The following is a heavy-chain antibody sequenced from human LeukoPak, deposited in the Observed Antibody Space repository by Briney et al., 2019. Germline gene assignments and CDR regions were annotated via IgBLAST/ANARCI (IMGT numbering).Heavy chain of an antibody. CDR3: AKDLASDYGDPSEPGGPSY. CDR2: ISCSGGST. CDR1: GFTFSSYA. Sequence: PGGSLRLSCAASGFTFSSYAMSWVRQAPGKGLEWVSAISCSGGSTYYADSVKGRFTIPRDNSKNTLYLQMNSLRAAARAVYSCAKDLASDYGDPSEPGGPSYWGQGTLVTVSS. D-gene: IGHD4-17*01. J-gene: IGHJ4*02. V-gene: IGHV3-23*01.